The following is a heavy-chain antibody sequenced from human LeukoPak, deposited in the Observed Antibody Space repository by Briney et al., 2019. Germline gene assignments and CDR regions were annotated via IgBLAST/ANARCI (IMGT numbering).Heavy chain of an antibody. J-gene: IGHJ6*03. D-gene: IGHD3-10*01. CDR2: INPNSGGT. Sequence: ASVKVSCKASGYTFTGYYMHWVRQAPGQGLEWMGWINPNSGGTNYAQKFQGRVTMTRDTSISTAYMELSRLRSDDTAVYYCARDTGSGSYFKLYYYYYYMDVWGKGTTVTISS. CDR3: ARDTGSGSYFKLYYYYYYMDV. CDR1: GYTFTGYY. V-gene: IGHV1-2*02.